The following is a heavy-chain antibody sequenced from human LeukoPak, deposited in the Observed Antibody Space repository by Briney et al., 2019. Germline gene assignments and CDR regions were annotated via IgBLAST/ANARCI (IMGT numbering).Heavy chain of an antibody. CDR3: ARDRLVRWLQSPDAFDI. CDR1: GFTFSDYY. Sequence: GGSLRLSCAASGFTFSDYYMSWIRQAPGKGLEWVSYISSSGSTIYYADSVKGRFTISRDNAKNSLYLQMNSLRAEDTAVYYCARDRLVRWLQSPDAFDIWGQGTMVTVSS. V-gene: IGHV3-11*04. CDR2: ISSSGSTI. J-gene: IGHJ3*02. D-gene: IGHD5-24*01.